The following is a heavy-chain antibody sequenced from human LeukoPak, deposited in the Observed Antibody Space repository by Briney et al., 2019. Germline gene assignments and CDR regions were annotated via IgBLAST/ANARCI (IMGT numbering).Heavy chain of an antibody. Sequence: PSETLSLTCTVSGGSISSYYWSWIRQPPGKGLEWIGYIYYSGSTNYNPSLKSRVTISVDKSKNQFSLKLSSVTAADTAVYYCARREVFWSGYDYWGQGTLVTVSS. V-gene: IGHV4-59*12. CDR1: GGSISSYY. J-gene: IGHJ4*02. CDR2: IYYSGST. CDR3: ARREVFWSGYDY. D-gene: IGHD3-3*01.